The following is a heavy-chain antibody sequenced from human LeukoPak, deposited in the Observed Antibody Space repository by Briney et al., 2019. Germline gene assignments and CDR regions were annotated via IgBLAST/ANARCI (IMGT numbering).Heavy chain of an antibody. CDR2: ISSSSSYI. CDR3: ARDRVDDSSGYYYDY. Sequence: GGSLRLSCAVSGFTFTDYSMNWVRQAPGKGLEWVSSISSSSSYIYYADSVKGRFTISRDNAKNSLYLQMNSLRAEDTAVYYCARDRVDDSSGYYYDYWGQGTLVTVSS. J-gene: IGHJ4*02. CDR1: GFTFTDYS. D-gene: IGHD3-22*01. V-gene: IGHV3-21*01.